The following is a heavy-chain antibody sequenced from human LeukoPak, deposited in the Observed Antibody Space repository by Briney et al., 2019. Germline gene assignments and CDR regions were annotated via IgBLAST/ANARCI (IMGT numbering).Heavy chain of an antibody. J-gene: IGHJ4*02. D-gene: IGHD6-13*01. V-gene: IGHV3-23*01. Sequence: GGSLRLSCAASGFTFSSYAMSWVRQAPGKGLEWVSAISGSGGSTYYADSVKGRFTISRDNSKNTLYLQMNSLRAEDTAVYYCAKGPLYSSSWLPWDDYWGQGTLVTVSS. CDR2: ISGSGGST. CDR3: AKGPLYSSSWLPWDDY. CDR1: GFTFSSYA.